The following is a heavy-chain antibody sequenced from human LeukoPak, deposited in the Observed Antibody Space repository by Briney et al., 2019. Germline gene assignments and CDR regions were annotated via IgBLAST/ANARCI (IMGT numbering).Heavy chain of an antibody. J-gene: IGHJ4*02. D-gene: IGHD4-23*01. CDR1: GFTFSSYW. Sequence: GGSLRLSCAVSGFTFSSYWMHWVCQAPGRGLVWVSRIDRDGSRINYADSVKGRFTISRDNGKNTLFLQMNSLRAEDAAVYYCVRGNDYGGPHYWGQGTLVTVSS. CDR2: IDRDGSRI. V-gene: IGHV3-74*01. CDR3: VRGNDYGGPHY.